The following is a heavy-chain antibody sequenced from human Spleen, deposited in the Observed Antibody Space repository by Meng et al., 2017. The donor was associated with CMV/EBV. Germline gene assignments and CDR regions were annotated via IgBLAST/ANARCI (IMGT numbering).Heavy chain of an antibody. Sequence: SETLSLTCSVSGGAITKTNHYWGWIRQLPGKGLEWIGSAFYSGTTYYNPSLKSRVNIFVDTSRNQVSLRLRSVTAADTAIYYCAGSYSDLWSGYYGKLPYFDPWGQGTLVTVSS. CDR3: AGSYSDLWSGYYGKLPYFDP. D-gene: IGHD3-3*01. CDR1: GGAITKTNHY. V-gene: IGHV4-39*01. J-gene: IGHJ5*02. CDR2: AFYSGTT.